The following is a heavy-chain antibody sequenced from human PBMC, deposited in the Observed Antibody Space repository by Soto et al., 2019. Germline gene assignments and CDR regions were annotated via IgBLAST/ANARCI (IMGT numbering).Heavy chain of an antibody. CDR2: ISWNSGSI. CDR3: SKRGGYDGNDY. Sequence: GGSLRLSCAASGFTFDDYAMHWVRQAPGKGLEWVSGISWNSGSIGYADSVKGRFTISRDNAKNSLYLQMNSLRAEDTALYYCSKRGGYDGNDYWGQGTLVTVSS. CDR1: GFTFDDYA. V-gene: IGHV3-9*01. J-gene: IGHJ4*02. D-gene: IGHD5-12*01.